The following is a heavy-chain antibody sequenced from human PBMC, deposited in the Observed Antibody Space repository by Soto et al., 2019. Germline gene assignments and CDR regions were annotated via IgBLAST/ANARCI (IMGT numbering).Heavy chain of an antibody. J-gene: IGHJ6*02. CDR2: ISYDGSNK. CDR3: ARNRGATAYSYFHYYYGMDV. Sequence: QVQLVESGGGVVQPGRSLRLSCAASGFTFSSYAMHWVRQAPGKGLEWMAVISYDGSNKYYADSVKGRFTISRDNSKNTLYLQMNSLRAEDTAVYYCARNRGATAYSYFHYYYGMDVWGQGTTVTVSS. CDR1: GFTFSSYA. D-gene: IGHD2-21*01. V-gene: IGHV3-30-3*01.